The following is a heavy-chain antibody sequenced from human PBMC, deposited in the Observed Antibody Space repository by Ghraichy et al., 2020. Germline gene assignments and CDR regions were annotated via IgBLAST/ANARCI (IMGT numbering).Heavy chain of an antibody. CDR1: GFTFSSYA. V-gene: IGHV3-23*01. J-gene: IGHJ1*01. Sequence: GGSLRLSCAASGFTFSSYAMSWVRQAPGKGLEWVSAISGSGGSRYNADSVKGRFTISRDNSKNTLVLQMNGLRAEDTAVYYCAKVHGRLVGYQLPVEYFQLGGQGTLVTVSS. D-gene: IGHD2-2*01. CDR3: AKVHGRLVGYQLPVEYFQL. CDR2: ISGSGGSR.